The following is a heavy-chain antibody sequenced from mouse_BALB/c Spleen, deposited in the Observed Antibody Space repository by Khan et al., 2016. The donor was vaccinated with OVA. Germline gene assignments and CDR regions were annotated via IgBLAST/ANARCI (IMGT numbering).Heavy chain of an antibody. CDR1: GYTFTTYW. CDR2: INPSTGYT. Sequence: VQLQQSGAELAQPGASVKMSCKTSGYTFTTYWMHWVKQRPGQGLEWIGYINPSTGYTEYNQRFKDKATLTTDDPSSTAYIQLSRLTSDDSAVYYCTRRVLYGIFPYWGQGTLVTVSA. D-gene: IGHD2-1*01. V-gene: IGHV1-7*01. CDR3: TRRVLYGIFPY. J-gene: IGHJ3*01.